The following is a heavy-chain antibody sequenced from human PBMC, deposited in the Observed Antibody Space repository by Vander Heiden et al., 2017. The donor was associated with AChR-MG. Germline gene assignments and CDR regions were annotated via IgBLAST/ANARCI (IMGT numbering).Heavy chain of an antibody. V-gene: IGHV4-34*01. CDR3: ARGPYYYGSGSYPD. Sequence: QVQLQQWGAGLLKPSETLSLTCAVYGGSFSGYYWSWIRQPPGKGLEWIGAINHSGSTNYNPSLKSRVTISVDTSKNQFSLKLSSVTAADTAVYYCARGPYYYGSGSYPDWGQGTLVTVSS. CDR1: GGSFSGYY. J-gene: IGHJ4*02. D-gene: IGHD3-10*01. CDR2: INHSGST.